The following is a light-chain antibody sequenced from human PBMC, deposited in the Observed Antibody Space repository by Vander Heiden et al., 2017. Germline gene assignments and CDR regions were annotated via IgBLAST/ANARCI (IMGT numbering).Light chain of an antibody. V-gene: IGLV1-51*01. CDR2: DNK. CDR1: SSNIGYNS. CDR3: GAWDSSLSVVL. J-gene: IGLJ3*02. Sequence: QSVLTQPPSVSAAPGQKVTISCPGGSSNIGYNSVSWYQQLPGTAPKFLIYDNKKRPSGIPDRFSGSKSGTSATLDITGLQTGDEAGYYCGAWDSSLSVVLFGGGTKLTVL.